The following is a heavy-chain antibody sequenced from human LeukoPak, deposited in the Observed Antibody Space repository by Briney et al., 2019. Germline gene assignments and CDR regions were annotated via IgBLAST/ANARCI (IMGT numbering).Heavy chain of an antibody. Sequence: SETLSLTCAVYGGSFSGYYWSWIRQPPGKGLEWIGEINHSGSTNYNPSLKSRVTISVDTSKNQSSLKLSSVTAADTAVYYCARGRGVEDYYDSSGDIDYWGQGTLVTVSS. CDR1: GGSFSGYY. CDR3: ARGRGVEDYYDSSGDIDY. D-gene: IGHD3-22*01. V-gene: IGHV4-34*01. CDR2: INHSGST. J-gene: IGHJ4*02.